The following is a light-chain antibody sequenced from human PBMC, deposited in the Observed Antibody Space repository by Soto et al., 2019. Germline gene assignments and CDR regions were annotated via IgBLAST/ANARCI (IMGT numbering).Light chain of an antibody. Sequence: EIVLTQSPGTLSLSPGERATLSCRASQSVSSSYLAWYQQKPGQAPRLLIYGASSRATGIPDRFSGSGSGTDFPITISRLEPEDFAVFYCHQYGSSPLTFGGGTKVEIK. V-gene: IGKV3-20*01. J-gene: IGKJ4*01. CDR3: HQYGSSPLT. CDR2: GAS. CDR1: QSVSSSY.